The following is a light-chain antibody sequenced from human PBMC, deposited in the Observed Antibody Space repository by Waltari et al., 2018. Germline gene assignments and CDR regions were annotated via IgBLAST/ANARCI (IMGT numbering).Light chain of an antibody. Sequence: DVVMTHSPLSLPATLGQPASISCRSNESLAYLTWFYQRPGQAPRHLIHLASRRDSGVPDRFIGRGSGTAFTLQITRVEPEDLGVYYCMQGSRPFSFGQGTKLEIK. V-gene: IGKV2-30*01. J-gene: IGKJ2*03. CDR2: LAS. CDR1: ESLAY. CDR3: MQGSRPFS.